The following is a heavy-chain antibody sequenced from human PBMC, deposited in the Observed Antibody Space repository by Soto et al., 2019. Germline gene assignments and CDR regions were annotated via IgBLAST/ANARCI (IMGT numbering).Heavy chain of an antibody. D-gene: IGHD4-17*01. CDR2: ISWNSGSI. Sequence: EVQLVESGGGLVQPGRSLRLSCAASGFTFDDYAMHWVRQAPGKGLEWVSGISWNSGSIGYADSVKGRFTIPRHNAKNSLYLQMNSLRAEDTALYYCAKDPLGVTTGYWGQGTLVTVSS. V-gene: IGHV3-9*01. J-gene: IGHJ4*02. CDR1: GFTFDDYA. CDR3: AKDPLGVTTGY.